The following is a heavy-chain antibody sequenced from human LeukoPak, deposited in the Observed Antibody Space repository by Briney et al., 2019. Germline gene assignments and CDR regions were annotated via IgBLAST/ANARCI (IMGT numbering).Heavy chain of an antibody. V-gene: IGHV3-48*03. D-gene: IGHD6-19*01. J-gene: IGHJ4*02. CDR3: ATKQWLAPPPDS. Sequence: GGSLRLSCAVSGFPLSIYEMNWVRQAPGRGLEWVSNIGSSGTTIYYADSVKGRFSISRDNAKSSLYLQMNSVRDEDTAVYYCATKQWLAPPPDSWGQGTPVTVSS. CDR1: GFPLSIYE. CDR2: IGSSGTTI.